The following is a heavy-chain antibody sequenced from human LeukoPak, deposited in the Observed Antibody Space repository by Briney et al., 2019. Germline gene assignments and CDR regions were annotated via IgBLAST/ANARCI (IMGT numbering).Heavy chain of an antibody. D-gene: IGHD4-23*01. CDR2: ISYDGSNK. J-gene: IGHJ6*02. CDR3: AREHTTVVTPRYYGMDV. Sequence: GGSLRLSCAASGFTFSSYAMHWVRQAPGKGLEWVAVISYDGSNKYYADSVKGRFTISRDNSKNTLYLQMNSLRAEDTAVYYCAREHTTVVTPRYYGMDVWGQGTTVTVSS. CDR1: GFTFSSYA. V-gene: IGHV3-30-3*01.